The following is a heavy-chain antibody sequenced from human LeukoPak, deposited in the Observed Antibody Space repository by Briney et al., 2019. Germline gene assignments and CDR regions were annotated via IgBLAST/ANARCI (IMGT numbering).Heavy chain of an antibody. J-gene: IGHJ4*02. CDR2: INPSGGST. CDR3: ARARYSTRWQSDFDY. CDR1: GYTFTSYY. D-gene: IGHD6-13*01. V-gene: IGHV1-46*01. Sequence: GASVKVSCKASGYTFTSYYMHWVRQAPGQGLEWMGIINPSGGSTSYAQKFQGRVTMTRDMSTSTVYMELSSLRSEDTAVYYCARARYSTRWQSDFDYWGQGTLVTVSS.